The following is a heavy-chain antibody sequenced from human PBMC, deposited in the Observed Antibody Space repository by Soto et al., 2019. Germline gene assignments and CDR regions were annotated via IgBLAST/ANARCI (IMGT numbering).Heavy chain of an antibody. CDR1: GFTFSSYG. Sequence: GGSLRLSCAASGFTFSSYGMHWVRQAPGKGLEWVAVISYDGSNKYYADSVKGRFTISRDNSKNTLYLQMNSLRAEDTAVYYCAKQYSSSWYGIKEVYYYYGMDVWGQGTTVTVSS. D-gene: IGHD6-13*01. CDR2: ISYDGSNK. J-gene: IGHJ6*02. V-gene: IGHV3-30*18. CDR3: AKQYSSSWYGIKEVYYYYGMDV.